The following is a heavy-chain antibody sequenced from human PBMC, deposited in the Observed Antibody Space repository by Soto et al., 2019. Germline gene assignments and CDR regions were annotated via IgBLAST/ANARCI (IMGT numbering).Heavy chain of an antibody. CDR1: GFNFDDYA. J-gene: IGHJ4*02. D-gene: IGHD5-12*01. V-gene: IGHV3-9*01. CDR2: MAWNGATT. Sequence: EVQLVESGGGLVQPGRSLRISCAASGFNFDDYAMHWVRQAPGKGLEWVSGMAWNGATTGYADSVKGRFTISRDNAKNSLYLQMNSLRIEDTAFYYCAKDHDEAFGYDLDYFDYWGQGTLVTVYS. CDR3: AKDHDEAFGYDLDYFDY.